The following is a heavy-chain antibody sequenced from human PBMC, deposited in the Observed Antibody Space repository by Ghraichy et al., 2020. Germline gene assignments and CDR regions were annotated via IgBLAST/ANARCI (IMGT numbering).Heavy chain of an antibody. J-gene: IGHJ4*02. D-gene: IGHD6-6*01. CDR2: INHSGST. CDR1: GGSFSGYY. CDR3: AGDSSSPRY. V-gene: IGHV4-34*01. Sequence: SETLSLTCAVYGGSFSGYYWSWIRQPPGKGLEWIGEINHSGSTNYNPSLKSRVTISVDTSKNQFSLKLSSVTAADTAVYYCAGDSSSPRYWGQGTLVTVSS.